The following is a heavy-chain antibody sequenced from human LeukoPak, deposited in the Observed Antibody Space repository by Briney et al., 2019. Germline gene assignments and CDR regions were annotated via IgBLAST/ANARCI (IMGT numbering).Heavy chain of an antibody. CDR3: AKSSYYYDSSGYYDY. J-gene: IGHJ4*02. V-gene: IGHV3-30*18. CDR2: ISYDGSNK. D-gene: IGHD3-22*01. Sequence: SGGSLRLSCAASGFTFSSYGMHWVRQAPGKGLECVAVISYDGSNKYYADSVKGRFIISRDNSKNTLYLQMNSLRAEDTAVYYCAKSSYYYDSSGYYDYRGQGTLVTVSS. CDR1: GFTFSSYG.